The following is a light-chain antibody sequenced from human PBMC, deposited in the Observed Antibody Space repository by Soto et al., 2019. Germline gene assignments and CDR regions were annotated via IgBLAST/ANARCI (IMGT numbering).Light chain of an antibody. J-gene: IGKJ4*01. V-gene: IGKV3-20*01. CDR3: QQYGNSPPLT. CDR2: GAS. Sequence: EIVLTQSPGTLSLSPGERAPLSCRASQSVSSHLAWYQQRPGQAPRLLIYGASSRATGIPDRFSGSGSGTDFTLTISRLEPEDFALYYCQQYGNSPPLTFGGGTKVDIK. CDR1: QSVSSH.